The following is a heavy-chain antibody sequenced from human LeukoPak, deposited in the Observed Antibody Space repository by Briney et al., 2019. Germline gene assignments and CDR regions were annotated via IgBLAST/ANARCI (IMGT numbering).Heavy chain of an antibody. CDR3: AREIWFGESKGNLDY. D-gene: IGHD3-10*01. CDR2: IWYDGSKK. Sequence: GGSLRLSCAVSGLTFSSYGMHWVRQAPGKGLEWVALIWYDGSKKYYADSVKGRFTISRDNFKNTLYLQMNSLRAEDTAVYYCAREIWFGESKGNLDYWGQGTLVTVSS. J-gene: IGHJ4*02. V-gene: IGHV3-33*01. CDR1: GLTFSSYG.